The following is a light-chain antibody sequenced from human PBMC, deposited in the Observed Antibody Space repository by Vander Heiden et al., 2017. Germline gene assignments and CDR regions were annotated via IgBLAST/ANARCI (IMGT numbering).Light chain of an antibody. CDR3: GTWDSSLSAMV. V-gene: IGLV1-51*01. J-gene: IGLJ3*02. Sequence: QSVLTQPPSVSAAPGQRATISCSGSSSNIGNNFVSWYRQLPGTAPKVLIYDTNKRSSGIPDRFSGSKSGTSATLGITGLQTGDEADYYCGTWDSSLSAMVFGGGTKVTVL. CDR1: SSNIGNNF. CDR2: DTN.